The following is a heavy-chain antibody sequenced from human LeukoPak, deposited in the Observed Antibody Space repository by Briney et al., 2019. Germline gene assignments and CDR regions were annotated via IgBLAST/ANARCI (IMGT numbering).Heavy chain of an antibody. CDR1: GGTFSSYA. Sequence: GASVKVSCKASGGTFSSYAISWVRQAPGQGLEWMGGIIPIFGTANYAQKFQGRVTITADKSTSTAYMELSSLRSEDTAVYYCARGALWFGELLSAFDIWGQGTMVTVSS. V-gene: IGHV1-69*06. J-gene: IGHJ3*02. D-gene: IGHD3-10*01. CDR2: IIPIFGTA. CDR3: ARGALWFGELLSAFDI.